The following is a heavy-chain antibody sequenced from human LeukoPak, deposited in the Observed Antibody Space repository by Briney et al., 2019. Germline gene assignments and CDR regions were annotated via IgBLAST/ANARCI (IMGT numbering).Heavy chain of an antibody. CDR3: ARDRDSDYYYYMDV. V-gene: IGHV3-21*01. D-gene: IGHD2-15*01. CDR1: GFTFSSYS. J-gene: IGHJ6*03. CDR2: ISSSSSYI. Sequence: GGSLRLSCAASGFTFSSYSMNWVRQAPGKGLEWVSSISSSSSYIYYADSVKGRFTISRDNAKNSLYLQMNSLRAEDTAVYYCARDRDSDYYYYMDVWGKGTTVTVSS.